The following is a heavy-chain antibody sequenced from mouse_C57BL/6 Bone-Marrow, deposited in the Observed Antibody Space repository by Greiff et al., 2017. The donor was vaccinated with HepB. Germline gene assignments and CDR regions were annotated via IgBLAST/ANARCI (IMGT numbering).Heavy chain of an antibody. CDR1: GYTFTDHT. V-gene: IGHV1-78*01. J-gene: IGHJ4*01. D-gene: IGHD2-4*01. Sequence: QVQLQQSDAELVKPGASVKISCKVSGYTFTDHTIHWMKQRPEQGLEWIGYIYPRDGSTKYNEKFKGKATLTADKSSSTAYMQLNSLTSEDSAVYFCARTPLYYDYDGSFYYAMDYWGQGTSVTVSS. CDR2: IYPRDGST. CDR3: ARTPLYYDYDGSFYYAMDY.